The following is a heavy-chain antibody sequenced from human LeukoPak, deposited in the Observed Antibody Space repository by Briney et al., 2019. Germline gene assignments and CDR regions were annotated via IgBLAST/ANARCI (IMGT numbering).Heavy chain of an antibody. CDR2: IGPYIGNT. CDR3: ARDDYIFDAFDI. D-gene: IGHD3-9*01. Sequence: GASVKVSCKASGYTFTSHGISWVRQAPGQGLEWMGWIGPYIGNTNYAPKFQGRVTIATDTSTSTAYMELRSLKSDDTAVYYCARDDYIFDAFDIWGQGTMVSVSS. CDR1: GYTFTSHG. V-gene: IGHV1-18*01. J-gene: IGHJ3*02.